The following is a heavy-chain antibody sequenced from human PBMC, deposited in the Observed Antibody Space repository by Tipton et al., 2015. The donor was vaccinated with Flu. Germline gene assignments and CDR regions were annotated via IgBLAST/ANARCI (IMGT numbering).Heavy chain of an antibody. CDR1: GFTFSSYA. V-gene: IGHV3-23*01. J-gene: IGHJ4*02. Sequence: LRLSCAASGFTFSSYAMSWVRQAPGKGLEWVSAISGSGGSTYYADSVKGRFTISRDNSKNTLYLQMNSLRAEDTAVYYCANAPTVIYYFDYWGQGTLVTVSS. D-gene: IGHD4-17*01. CDR2: ISGSGGST. CDR3: ANAPTVIYYFDY.